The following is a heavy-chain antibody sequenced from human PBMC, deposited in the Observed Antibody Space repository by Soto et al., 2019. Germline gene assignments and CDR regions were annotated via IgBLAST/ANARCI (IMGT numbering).Heavy chain of an antibody. CDR2: INAGNGNT. V-gene: IGHV1-3*01. D-gene: IGHD2-2*01. CDR1: GYTFTSYA. J-gene: IGHJ5*02. CDR3: ARDLGIVDHVPATPHWFDP. Sequence: ASVKVSCKASGYTFTSYAMHWVRQAPGQRLEWMGWINAGNGNTKYSQKFQGRVTITRDTSASTAYMELSSLRSEDTAVYYCARDLGIVDHVPATPHWFDPWGQGTLVTVSS.